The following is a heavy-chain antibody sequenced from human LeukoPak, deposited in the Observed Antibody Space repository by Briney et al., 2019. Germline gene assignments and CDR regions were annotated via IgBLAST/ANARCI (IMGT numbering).Heavy chain of an antibody. CDR3: AKTPSYSGSYCFDY. D-gene: IGHD1-26*01. Sequence: GGSLRLSCAASGFTFSSYGMNWVRQAPGKGLEWVSYISSSSTTIYYADSVKGRFTISRDSAKNSLYLQMNNLRAEDTAVYYCAKTPSYSGSYCFDYWGQGTLVTVSS. CDR1: GFTFSSYG. CDR2: ISSSSTTI. V-gene: IGHV3-48*01. J-gene: IGHJ4*02.